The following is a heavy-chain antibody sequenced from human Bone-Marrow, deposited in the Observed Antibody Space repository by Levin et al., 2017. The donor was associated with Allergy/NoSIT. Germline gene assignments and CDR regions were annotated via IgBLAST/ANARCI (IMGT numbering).Heavy chain of an antibody. CDR2: IKQDGSVK. V-gene: IGHV3-7*03. Sequence: PSGGSLRLSCAASGFTFTSHWMSWVRQAPGKGLEWVANIKQDGSVKNYVDSVKGRLTISRDNAKNSLYLQMNSLRAEDTAVYYCARDFRGVFDYWGRGTLVTVAS. CDR3: ARDFRGVFDY. CDR1: GFTFTSHW. J-gene: IGHJ4*02.